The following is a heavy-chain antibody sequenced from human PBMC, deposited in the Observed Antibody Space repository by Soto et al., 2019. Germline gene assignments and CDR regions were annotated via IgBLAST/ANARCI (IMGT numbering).Heavy chain of an antibody. D-gene: IGHD4-17*01. CDR1: GGTFSSYT. V-gene: IGHV1-69*02. CDR3: ERGVTTDTYGDSENTDV. CDR2: IIPILGIA. Sequence: SVKVSCKASGGTFSSYTISWVRQAPGQGLEWMGRIIPILGIANYAQKFQGRVTITADKSTSAAYMELSSLRSEDTAVYYCERGVTTDTYGDSENTDVWGKGTTVTDSS. J-gene: IGHJ6*03.